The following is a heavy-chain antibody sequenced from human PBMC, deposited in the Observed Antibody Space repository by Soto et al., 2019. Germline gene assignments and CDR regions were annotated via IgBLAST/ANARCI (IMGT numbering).Heavy chain of an antibody. CDR2: ISGSGGST. V-gene: IGHV3-23*01. D-gene: IGHD3-3*01. Sequence: LRLSCAASGFTFSSYAMSWVRQAPGKGLEWVSAISGSGGSTYYADSVKGRFTISRDNSKNTLYLQMDSLRAEDTAVYYCAKVNLGGAYYDFWSGYYRIIGWFDPWGQGTLVTVSS. CDR3: AKVNLGGAYYDFWSGYYRIIGWFDP. CDR1: GFTFSSYA. J-gene: IGHJ5*02.